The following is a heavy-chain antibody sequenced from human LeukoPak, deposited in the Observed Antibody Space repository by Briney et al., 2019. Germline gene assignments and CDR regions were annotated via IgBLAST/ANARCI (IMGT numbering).Heavy chain of an antibody. D-gene: IGHD3-22*01. J-gene: IGHJ4*02. CDR2: INWNGGST. CDR3: ARGALVVITTNPDY. V-gene: IGHV3-20*04. CDR1: GFTFDDYG. Sequence: PGGSLRLSCAASGFTFDDYGMSWVRHAPGKGLEWVSGINWNGGSTGYADSVKGRFTISRDNAKNSLYLQMNSLRAEDTALYYCARGALVVITTNPDYWGQGTLVTVSS.